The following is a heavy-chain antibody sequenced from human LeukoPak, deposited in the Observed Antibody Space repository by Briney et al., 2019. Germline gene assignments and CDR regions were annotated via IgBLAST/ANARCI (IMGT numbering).Heavy chain of an antibody. CDR2: IYPHSGGT. CDR3: AKTRVGIRGVYPTGAFDI. V-gene: IGHV1-2*02. Sequence: ASVTVSCKASGYNLTNYGINWVRQAPGQGLEWMGWIYPHSGGTDYAQKFQGRVTMTRDTSISTAYMELSRLRSDDTAVYYCAKTRVGIRGVYPTGAFDIWGQGTMVTVSS. CDR1: GYNLTNYG. J-gene: IGHJ3*02. D-gene: IGHD3-10*01.